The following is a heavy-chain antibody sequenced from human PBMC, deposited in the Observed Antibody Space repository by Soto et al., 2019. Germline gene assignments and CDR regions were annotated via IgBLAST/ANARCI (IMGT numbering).Heavy chain of an antibody. CDR1: GDSISGGDYY. CDR3: GRIDGSGYYLHN. Sequence: QVQLQEAGPGLVKPSQTLSLTCTVSGDSISGGDYYWGWIRQPPGKGLEWIGYISYSGSTYYNPSLQGRVTISVDTSKNQFSLRVTSVTAADTAVYYCGRIDGSGYYLHNWGQGTLVTVSS. J-gene: IGHJ4*02. D-gene: IGHD3-22*01. CDR2: ISYSGST. V-gene: IGHV4-30-4*01.